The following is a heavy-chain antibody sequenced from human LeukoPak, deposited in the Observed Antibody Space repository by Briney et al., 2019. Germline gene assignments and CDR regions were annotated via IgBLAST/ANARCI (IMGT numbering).Heavy chain of an antibody. D-gene: IGHD3-22*01. CDR2: ISYDGSNK. Sequence: PGRSLRLSCAASGFTFSSYAMHWVRQAPGKGLEWVAVISYDGSNKYYADSVKGRFTISRDNSRNTLYLQMNSLRAEDTAVYYCASHYYDSSGYYFDYWGQGTLVTVS. J-gene: IGHJ4*02. CDR3: ASHYYDSSGYYFDY. CDR1: GFTFSSYA. V-gene: IGHV3-30-3*01.